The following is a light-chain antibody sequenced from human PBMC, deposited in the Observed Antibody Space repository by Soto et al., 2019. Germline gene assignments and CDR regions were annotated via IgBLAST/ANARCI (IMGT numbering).Light chain of an antibody. Sequence: DLQLTQSPSTVSASVGDGVTITCRASQSISTWLALYQQKPGKAPNLLIYDASTLESGGPSGFSGSGSGTEFTLTISSLQPDDSATYYCQQYNSYPDTFGQGTRLEIK. CDR1: QSISTW. CDR2: DAS. J-gene: IGKJ5*01. V-gene: IGKV1-5*01. CDR3: QQYNSYPDT.